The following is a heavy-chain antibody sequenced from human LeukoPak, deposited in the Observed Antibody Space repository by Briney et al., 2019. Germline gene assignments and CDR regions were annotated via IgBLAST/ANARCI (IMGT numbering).Heavy chain of an antibody. Sequence: GGSLRLSCVASGFTFTDYWMTWVRQAPGKGLEWLANIRQDGGATYYGVSASGRFTISRDNAKTSLYLQLSSVRDEDTAVYYCATSKDTAGGPYWGQGTLVTVSS. V-gene: IGHV3-7*03. CDR1: GFTFTDYW. CDR2: IRQDGGAT. D-gene: IGHD5-18*01. J-gene: IGHJ4*02. CDR3: ATSKDTAGGPY.